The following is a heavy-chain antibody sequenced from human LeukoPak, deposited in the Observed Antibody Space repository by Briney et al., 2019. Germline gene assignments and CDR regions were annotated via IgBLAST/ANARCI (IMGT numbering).Heavy chain of an antibody. J-gene: IGHJ6*02. CDR2: INRDVSTT. Sequence: HPGGSLRLSCTPSGFTFSSHWIHWVRRAPGKGLVWVSRINRDVSTTTYAASVRGRFTISRDNAKNTVYLQMNSLRAEDTAVYYCAKDLGYCTSSSCYVYYYYGMDVWGQGTTVTVSS. CDR3: AKDLGYCTSSSCYVYYYYGMDV. D-gene: IGHD2-2*01. CDR1: GFTFSSHW. V-gene: IGHV3-74*01.